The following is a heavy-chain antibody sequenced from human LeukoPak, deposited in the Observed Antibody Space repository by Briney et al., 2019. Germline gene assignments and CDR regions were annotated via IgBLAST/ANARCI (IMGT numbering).Heavy chain of an antibody. J-gene: IGHJ4*02. D-gene: IGHD6-19*01. CDR3: ARVNYNVRHYSSGLGDYFDY. Sequence: PSETLSLTCTVAGGFISSSSYYWGWVRQPPGKGLEWIGTIYYSGSTYYNPSLKSRVTISVDTSKNQFSLKLSSVTAADTAVYYCARVNYNVRHYSSGLGDYFDYWGQGTLVTVSS. CDR2: IYYSGST. CDR1: GGFISSSSYY. V-gene: IGHV4-39*07.